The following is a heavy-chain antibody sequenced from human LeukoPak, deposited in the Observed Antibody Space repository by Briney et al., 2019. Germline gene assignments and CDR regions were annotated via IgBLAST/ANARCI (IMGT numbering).Heavy chain of an antibody. CDR2: IIPIFGTA. Sequence: GASVKVSCKASGYTFTSYGISWVRQAPGQGLEWMGWIIPIFGTANYAQKFQGRVTITADESTSTAYMELSSLRSEDTAVYYCAREKGSVRGVITVNDAFDIWGQGTMVTVSS. CDR3: AREKGSVRGVITVNDAFDI. J-gene: IGHJ3*02. CDR1: GYTFTSYG. V-gene: IGHV1-69*13. D-gene: IGHD3-10*01.